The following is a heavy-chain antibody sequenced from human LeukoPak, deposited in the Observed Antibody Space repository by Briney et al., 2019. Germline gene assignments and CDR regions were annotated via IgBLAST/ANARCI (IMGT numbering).Heavy chain of an antibody. J-gene: IGHJ3*02. D-gene: IGHD5-18*01. CDR3: ARRRDERGYKDIFDI. CDR1: GSSFTTYW. Sequence: GESLKISCKGSGSSFTTYWIGWVRPMPGKGLEWMGIIYPGDSDTRYSPSFQGHVTISADKSISTAYLQWSSLKASDTAMYYCARRRDERGYKDIFDIWGQGTMVTVSS. CDR2: IYPGDSDT. V-gene: IGHV5-51*01.